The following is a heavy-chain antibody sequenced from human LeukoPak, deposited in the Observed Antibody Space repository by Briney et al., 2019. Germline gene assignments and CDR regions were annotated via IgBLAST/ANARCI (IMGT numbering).Heavy chain of an antibody. V-gene: IGHV4-61*01. CDR3: ARGYGNNWRFDY. CDR2: IGYGGTT. D-gene: IGHD1-1*01. Sequence: PSETLSLTCTVSGGSVRSDSNYWSWIRQPPGKGLEWIGYIGYGGTTDYNPPLKSRVSMSLGTSKNEILLKPDSVTAADTAVYYCARGYGNNWRFDYWGQGTLVTVSS. CDR1: GGSVRSDSNY. J-gene: IGHJ4*02.